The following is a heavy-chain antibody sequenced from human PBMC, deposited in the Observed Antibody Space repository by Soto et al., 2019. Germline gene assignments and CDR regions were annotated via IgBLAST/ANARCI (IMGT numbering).Heavy chain of an antibody. CDR2: INHSGST. Sequence: QVQLQQWGAGLLKPSETLSLTCAVYGGSFSGYYWSWIRQPPGKGLEWIGEINHSGSTNYNPSLKSRVTISVDTSKNQFSLKLSSVTAADTAVYYCARGHDSSGSSPDYWGQGTLVTVSS. J-gene: IGHJ4*02. CDR3: ARGHDSSGSSPDY. D-gene: IGHD3-22*01. V-gene: IGHV4-34*01. CDR1: GGSFSGYY.